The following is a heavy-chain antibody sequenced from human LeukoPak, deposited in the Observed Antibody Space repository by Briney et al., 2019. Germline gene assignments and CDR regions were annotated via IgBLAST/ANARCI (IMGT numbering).Heavy chain of an antibody. V-gene: IGHV3-7*01. J-gene: IGHJ4*02. CDR3: ARSYGTYGY. D-gene: IGHD3-16*01. CDR2: IKQDGSEK. Sequence: GGSLRLSCAASGFTFSNYWMSWVRQAPGKGLEWVANIKQDGSEKDCVDSVKGRFTISRDNAKNSLYLQMNSLRAEDTAVYYCARSYGTYGYWGQGTLVTVSS. CDR1: GFTFSNYW.